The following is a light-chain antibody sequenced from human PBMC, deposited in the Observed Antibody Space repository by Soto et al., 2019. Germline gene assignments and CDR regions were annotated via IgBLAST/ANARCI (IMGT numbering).Light chain of an antibody. CDR3: CSYARSTTYV. CDR2: EVS. CDR1: SSGVGSYNL. J-gene: IGLJ1*01. V-gene: IGLV2-23*02. Sequence: QSVLTQPASVSGSPGQSITISCTGTSSGVGSYNLVSWYQQHPGKAPKLMIYEVSKRPSGVSNRFSGSKSGNTASLTISRLQAEDEADYYCCSYARSTTYVFRTATKVTVL.